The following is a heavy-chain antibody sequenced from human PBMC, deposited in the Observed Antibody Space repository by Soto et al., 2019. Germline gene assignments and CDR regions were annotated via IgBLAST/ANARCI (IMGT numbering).Heavy chain of an antibody. V-gene: IGHV1-18*01. J-gene: IGHJ6*02. D-gene: IGHD5-18*01. CDR1: GYTFYSHS. Sequence: QAQLVQSGAEVKKPGASVKVSCKASGYTFYSHSISWVRQAPGKGLEWMGRISSDNGNTSYAQKFRGRVTMTTDTSTSTVYMELRNLRSDDTAVYYCARCIQQDYYYWMDVLGQGTKVTVSS. CDR2: ISSDNGNT. CDR3: ARCIQQDYYYWMDV.